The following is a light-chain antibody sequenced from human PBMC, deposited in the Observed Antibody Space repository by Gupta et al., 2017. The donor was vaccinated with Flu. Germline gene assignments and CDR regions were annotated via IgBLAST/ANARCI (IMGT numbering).Light chain of an antibody. V-gene: IGLV1-44*01. CDR3: AAWDDSLNGWV. CDR1: SSNTGSTT. CDR2: SNN. J-gene: IGLJ3*02. Sequence: QSVLPQPPSASGSTGQRVTISCSGSSSNTGSTTLNWYQKLPGTAPKLLIYSNNQRPSGVPDRFSGSKSGTAASLAISGLQSEDEADYYCAAWDDSLNGWVFGGGTKLTVL.